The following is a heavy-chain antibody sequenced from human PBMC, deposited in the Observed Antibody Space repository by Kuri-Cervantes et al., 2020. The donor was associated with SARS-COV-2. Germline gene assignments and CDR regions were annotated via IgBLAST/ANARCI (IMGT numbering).Heavy chain of an antibody. CDR1: GGSINSSSYY. CDR2: IYYSGST. V-gene: IGHV4-39*07. CDR3: ARHPRYCSSTSCSGAWFDP. D-gene: IGHD2-2*01. J-gene: IGHJ5*02. Sequence: SETLSLTCTVSGGSINSSSYYWGWIRQPPGKGLEWIGSIYYSGSTYYNPSLKSRVTISVDTSKNQFSLKLSSVTAADTAVYYCARHPRYCSSTSCSGAWFDPWGQGTLVTVSS.